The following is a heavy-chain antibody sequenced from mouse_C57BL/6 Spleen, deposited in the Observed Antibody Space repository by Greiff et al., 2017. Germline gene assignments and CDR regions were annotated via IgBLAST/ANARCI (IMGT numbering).Heavy chain of an antibody. CDR2: ISYDGSN. CDR1: GYSITSGYY. D-gene: IGHD1-1*01. CDR3: ARVSITTVEDAMDY. J-gene: IGHJ4*01. Sequence: EVKLMESGPGLVKPSQSLSLTCSVTGYSITSGYYWNWIRQFPGNKLEWMGYISYDGSNNYNPSLKNRISITRDTSKNQFFLKLNSVTTEDTATYYCARVSITTVEDAMDYWGQGTSVTVSS. V-gene: IGHV3-6*01.